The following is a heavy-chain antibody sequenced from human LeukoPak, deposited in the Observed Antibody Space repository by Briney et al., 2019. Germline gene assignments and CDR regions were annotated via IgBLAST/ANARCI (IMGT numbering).Heavy chain of an antibody. CDR1: GFTFSSYG. Sequence: GGSLRLSCAASGFTFSSYGMHWVRQASGKGLKWVAVISYDGSNKYYADSVKGRFTISRDNSKNTLYLQMNSLRAEDTAVYYCAKDSSGYSSGWYNYWGQGTLVTVSS. D-gene: IGHD6-19*01. CDR2: ISYDGSNK. V-gene: IGHV3-30*18. CDR3: AKDSSGYSSGWYNY. J-gene: IGHJ4*02.